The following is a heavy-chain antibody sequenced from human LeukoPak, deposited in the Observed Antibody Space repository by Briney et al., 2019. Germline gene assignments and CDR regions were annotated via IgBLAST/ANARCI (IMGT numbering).Heavy chain of an antibody. V-gene: IGHV3-49*03. CDR1: GFTFRDYN. CDR3: ARDDRPYGHDFDY. Sequence: PGGSLRLSCTASGFTFRDYNINWFRQAPGRGLEWVGFIRSKADGGTTEYAASVKGRFTISRGDSKNVAYLQINNLRAEDTALYYCARDDRPYGHDFDYWGQGTLVTVSS. D-gene: IGHD4-17*01. CDR2: IRSKADGGTT. J-gene: IGHJ4*02.